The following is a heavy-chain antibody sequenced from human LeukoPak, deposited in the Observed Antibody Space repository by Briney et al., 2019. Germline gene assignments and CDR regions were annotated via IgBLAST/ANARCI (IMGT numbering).Heavy chain of an antibody. Sequence: ASVKVSCKASGYTFTSYDINWVRQATGQGLEWMGWMNPNSGNTGYAQKLQGRVTMTTDTSTSTAYMELRSLRSDDTAVYYCARGYRKIDYWGQGTLVTVSS. CDR2: MNPNSGNT. CDR3: ARGYRKIDY. CDR1: GYTFTSYD. V-gene: IGHV1-8*01. D-gene: IGHD5-18*01. J-gene: IGHJ4*02.